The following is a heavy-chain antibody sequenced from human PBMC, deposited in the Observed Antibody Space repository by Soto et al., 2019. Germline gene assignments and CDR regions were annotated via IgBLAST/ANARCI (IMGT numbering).Heavy chain of an antibody. CDR1: GFTFSSYS. Sequence: PGGFLRLSCAASGFTFSSYSMNWVRQAPGKGLEWVASISSSSSYIYYADSVKGRFTISRDNAKNTLYLQMNSLRAEDTAVYYCARGWDIVVVVAATLGGMDVWGQGTTVTVSS. D-gene: IGHD2-15*01. CDR3: ARGWDIVVVVAATLGGMDV. J-gene: IGHJ6*02. V-gene: IGHV3-21*01. CDR2: ISSSSSYI.